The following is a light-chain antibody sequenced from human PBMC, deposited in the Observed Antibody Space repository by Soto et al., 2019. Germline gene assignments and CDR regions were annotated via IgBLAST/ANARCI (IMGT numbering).Light chain of an antibody. CDR1: RDISVY. V-gene: IGKV1-33*01. CDR3: QQYDNLPPYT. J-gene: IGKJ2*01. Sequence: DLQMTQSPSSLSASLGDRVTITCQASRDISVYLNWYQQKPGKPPKLIVDDASNLQTGVPSRFSGSGSGTHFSFTISSLQPEDIATYYCQQYDNLPPYTFGQGTTLEIK. CDR2: DAS.